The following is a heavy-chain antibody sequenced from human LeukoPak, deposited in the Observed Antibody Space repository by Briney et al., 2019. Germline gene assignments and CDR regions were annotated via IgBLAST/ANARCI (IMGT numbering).Heavy chain of an antibody. J-gene: IGHJ3*02. D-gene: IGHD2-2*01. CDR1: GYTFTSYY. Sequence: ASVKVSCKASGYTFTSYYIHWVRQAPGQGLEWMGIINPSDGSTSYAQRFQGRVTMTRDTSTSTVYMELSSLRSEDTAVYSCARGGGVVPSTMGNAFDIWGQGTMVTVSS. V-gene: IGHV1-46*01. CDR3: ARGGGVVPSTMGNAFDI. CDR2: INPSDGST.